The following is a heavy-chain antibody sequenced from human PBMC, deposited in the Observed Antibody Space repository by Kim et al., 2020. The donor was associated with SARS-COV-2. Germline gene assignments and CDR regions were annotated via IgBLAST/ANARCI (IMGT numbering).Heavy chain of an antibody. V-gene: IGHV4-59*01. J-gene: IGHJ6*02. CDR3: AREEGATTSYYYGMDV. CDR2: IYYSGST. Sequence: SETLSLTCTVSGGSISSYYWSWIRQPPGKGLEWIGYIYYSGSTNYNPSLKIRVTISVDTSKNQFSLKLSSVTAADTAVYYCAREEGATTSYYYGMDVWGQGTTVTVSS. D-gene: IGHD1-26*01. CDR1: GGSISSYY.